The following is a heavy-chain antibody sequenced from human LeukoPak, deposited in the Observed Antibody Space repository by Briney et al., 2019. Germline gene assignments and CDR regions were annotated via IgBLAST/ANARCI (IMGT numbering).Heavy chain of an antibody. J-gene: IGHJ4*02. CDR3: AREPLGDYDILTGYYRPYYFDY. CDR2: IYYSGST. V-gene: IGHV4-30-4*08. CDR1: GGSISSSNYY. Sequence: PSETLSLTCTVSGGSISSSNYYWSWIRQPPGKGLEWIGYIYYSGSTHYNPSLKSRFTISVDTSKNQFSLKLSSVTAADTAVYYCAREPLGDYDILTGYYRPYYFDYWGQGTLVTVSS. D-gene: IGHD3-9*01.